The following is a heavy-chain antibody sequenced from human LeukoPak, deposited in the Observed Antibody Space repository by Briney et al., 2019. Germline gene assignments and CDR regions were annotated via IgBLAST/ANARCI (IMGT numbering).Heavy chain of an antibody. CDR3: ARQGYYDILTGPQDYGMDV. J-gene: IGHJ6*04. V-gene: IGHV3-33*01. CDR1: GFTFSSYG. D-gene: IGHD3-9*01. Sequence: GGSLRLPCAASGFTFSSYGMHWVRQAPGKGLEWVAVIWYDGSNKYYADSVKGRFTISRDNSKNTLYLQMNSLRAEDTAVYYCARQGYYDILTGPQDYGMDVWGKGTTVTVSS. CDR2: IWYDGSNK.